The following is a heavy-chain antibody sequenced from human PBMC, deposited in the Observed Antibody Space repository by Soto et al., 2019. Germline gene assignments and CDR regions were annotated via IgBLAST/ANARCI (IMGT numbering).Heavy chain of an antibody. Sequence: SETLSLTCAVYCGSFSVYSWSWIRQPPGKGLEWIGDINHSGMTHYNPSLESRVSMSVDSSKNQFSLKLNSVTAEDTAVYYCARDLSYGYCSGGICYRPNWFDPWGQGTLVTVSS. D-gene: IGHD2-15*01. CDR3: ARDLSYGYCSGGICYRPNWFDP. CDR1: CGSFSVYS. J-gene: IGHJ5*02. CDR2: INHSGMT. V-gene: IGHV4-34*01.